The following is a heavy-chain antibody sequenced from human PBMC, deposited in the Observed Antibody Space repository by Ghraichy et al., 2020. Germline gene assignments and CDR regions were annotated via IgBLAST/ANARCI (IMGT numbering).Heavy chain of an antibody. Sequence: KEAGYTFTTYAIHWVRQAPGQRLEWMGWMNAGNGDTKYAQKFQDRVSITRDTSASTVYVEMSSLRSEDTAVYYCARDGHYDFWSGYYGPNLRGLDVWGQGTTVTVSS. CDR2: MNAGNGDT. D-gene: IGHD3-3*01. CDR1: GYTFTTYA. J-gene: IGHJ6*02. V-gene: IGHV1-3*01. CDR3: ARDGHYDFWSGYYGPNLRGLDV.